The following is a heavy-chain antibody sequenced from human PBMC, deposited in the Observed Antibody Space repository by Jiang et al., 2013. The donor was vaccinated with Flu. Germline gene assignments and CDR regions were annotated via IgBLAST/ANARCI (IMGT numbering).Heavy chain of an antibody. Sequence: GAEVKKPGESLKISCKGSGYTFAGYWIGWVRQTPGKGLEWMGIIYPGDSKTRYSPSFQGQVTISADKSINTAYLQWSSLKASDTAMYYCARRTGAIPSVWFDPWGQGTLVTVSS. CDR1: GYTFAGYW. V-gene: IGHV5-51*01. D-gene: IGHD1-7*01. CDR3: ARRTGAIPSVWFDP. CDR2: IYPGDSKT. J-gene: IGHJ5*02.